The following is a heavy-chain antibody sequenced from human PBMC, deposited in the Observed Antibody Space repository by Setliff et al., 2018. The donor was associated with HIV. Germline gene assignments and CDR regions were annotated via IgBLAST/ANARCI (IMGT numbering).Heavy chain of an antibody. J-gene: IGHJ4*02. Sequence: TFSDHFMDWVRQAPGKGLEWVGRTKNKANSYTTTYAASANGRFTISRDDSKKSLFLQMNSLKTEDTAVYYCVLFICGTPYWGQGTVVTVSS. CDR1: TFSDHF. CDR2: TKNKANSYTT. V-gene: IGHV3-72*01. CDR3: VLFICGTPY. D-gene: IGHD1-1*01.